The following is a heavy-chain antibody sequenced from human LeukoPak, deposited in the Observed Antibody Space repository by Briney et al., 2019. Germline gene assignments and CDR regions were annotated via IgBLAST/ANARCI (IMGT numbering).Heavy chain of an antibody. Sequence: GGSLRLSCAASGFTFSGSAMHWVRQASGKGLEWVGRIRSKANSYATAYAASVKGRFTISRDDSKNTAYLQMNSLETEDTAVYYCTRHVDSSFNYMDVWGKGTTVTVSS. V-gene: IGHV3-73*01. CDR1: GFTFSGSA. J-gene: IGHJ6*03. CDR2: IRSKANSYAT. D-gene: IGHD2-21*01. CDR3: TRHVDSSFNYMDV.